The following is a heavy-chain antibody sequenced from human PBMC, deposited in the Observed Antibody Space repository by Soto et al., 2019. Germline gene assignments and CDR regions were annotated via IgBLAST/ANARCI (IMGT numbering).Heavy chain of an antibody. CDR1: GYTFTSYA. CDR3: ARDHGAIVVVTATPSGPHYFDY. CDR2: INAGNGNT. J-gene: IGHJ4*02. V-gene: IGHV1-3*01. Sequence: VASVKVSCKASGYTFTSYAMHWVRQAPGQRLEWMGWINAGNGNTKYSQKFQGRVTITRDTSASTAYMELSSLRSEDTAVYYCARDHGAIVVVTATPSGPHYFDYWGQGTLVTVSS. D-gene: IGHD2-21*02.